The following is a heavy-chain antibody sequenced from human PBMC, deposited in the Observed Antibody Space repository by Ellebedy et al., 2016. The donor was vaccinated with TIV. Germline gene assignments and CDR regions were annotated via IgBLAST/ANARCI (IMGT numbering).Heavy chain of an antibody. Sequence: GESLKISCAASGFTFSTSRMHWIRQAPGKGLLWVSCISSDGSTTGYADSVKGRFTTSRDNAKNTVYLQMDKLGAEDTAVYYCATFPPGYWGQGALVTVSS. CDR2: ISSDGSTT. V-gene: IGHV3-74*01. CDR3: ATFPPGY. CDR1: GFTFSTSR. J-gene: IGHJ4*02. D-gene: IGHD1-14*01.